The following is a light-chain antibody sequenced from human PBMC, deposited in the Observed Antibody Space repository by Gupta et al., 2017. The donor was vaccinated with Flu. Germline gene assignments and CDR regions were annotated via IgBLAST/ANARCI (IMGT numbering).Light chain of an antibody. J-gene: IGLJ3*02. CDR2: SND. CDR3: AAWDDSLNGPV. CDR1: SSNIGSNT. Sequence: VPCSCSGSSSNIGSNTVNWYRQLPGTAPKLLIYSNDQRPSGVPDRFSGSKSGTSASLAISGLQSEEEADYYCAAWDDSLNGPVFGGGTKLTVL. V-gene: IGLV1-44*01.